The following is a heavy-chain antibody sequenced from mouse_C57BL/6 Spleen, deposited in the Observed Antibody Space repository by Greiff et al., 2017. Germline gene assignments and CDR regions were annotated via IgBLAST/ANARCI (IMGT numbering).Heavy chain of an antibody. V-gene: IGHV1-82*01. CDR2: IYPGDGAT. J-gene: IGHJ4*01. D-gene: IGHD2-4*01. Sequence: VQLQQSGPELVKPGASVKISCKASGYAFSSSWMNWVKQRPGKGLEWIGRIYPGDGATNYHGKFQGKATLTADQSSSTAYMQLSSRTSEDSAVYFCARREIYYDYEGDAMDYWGQGTSVTVSS. CDR1: GYAFSSSW. CDR3: ARREIYYDYEGDAMDY.